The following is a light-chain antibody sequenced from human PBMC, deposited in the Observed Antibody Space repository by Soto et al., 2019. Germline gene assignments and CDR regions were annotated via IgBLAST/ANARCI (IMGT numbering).Light chain of an antibody. CDR1: QDISNY. CDR3: QQYNNLPT. V-gene: IGKV1-33*01. J-gene: IGKJ4*01. Sequence: DIQMTQSPSSLSASVGDRVTITCQASQDISNYLNWYQQKPGKAPKLLIYDASNLETGVPSRFSGSGSGTDFTFTISSLQPEDIATYYFQQYNNLPTFGGGTKMEIK. CDR2: DAS.